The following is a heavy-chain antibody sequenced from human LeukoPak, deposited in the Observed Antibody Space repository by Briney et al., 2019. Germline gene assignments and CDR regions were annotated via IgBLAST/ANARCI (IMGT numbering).Heavy chain of an antibody. V-gene: IGHV4-59*01. CDR3: ARAYCSGGSCYSRGAFDI. CDR2: IYYSGST. J-gene: IGHJ3*02. D-gene: IGHD2-15*01. Sequence: SETLSLTCTVSGGSISSYYWSWIRQPPGKGLEWIGSIYYSGSTNYNPSLKSRVTISVDTSKNQFSLKLSSVTAADTAVYYCARAYCSGGSCYSRGAFDIWGQGTMVTVSS. CDR1: GGSISSYY.